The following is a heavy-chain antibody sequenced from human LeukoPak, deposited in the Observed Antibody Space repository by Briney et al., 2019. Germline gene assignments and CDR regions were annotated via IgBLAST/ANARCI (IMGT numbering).Heavy chain of an antibody. CDR1: GFTFSSYS. CDR2: IGSSSSYI. V-gene: IGHV3-21*01. D-gene: IGHD6-19*01. Sequence: PGGSLRLSCAASGFTFSSYSMNWVRQAPGKGLEWVSSIGSSSSYIYYADSVKGRFTISRDNAKNSLYLQMNSLRAEDTAVYYCARESSGWHDWGQGTLVTVSS. J-gene: IGHJ4*02. CDR3: ARESSGWHD.